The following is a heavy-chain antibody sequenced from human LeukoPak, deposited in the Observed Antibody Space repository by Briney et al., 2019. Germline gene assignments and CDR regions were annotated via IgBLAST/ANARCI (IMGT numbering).Heavy chain of an antibody. D-gene: IGHD1-14*01. CDR3: ATLRTFYNWFDP. J-gene: IGHJ5*02. V-gene: IGHV1-69-2*01. CDR2: VDPEDGET. CDR1: GYTFTDYY. Sequence: ASVKASCKVSGYTFTDYYMHWVQQAPGKGLEWMGLVDPEDGETIYAEKFQGRVTITADTSTDTAYMELSSLRSEDTAVYYCATLRTFYNWFDPWGQGTLVTVSS.